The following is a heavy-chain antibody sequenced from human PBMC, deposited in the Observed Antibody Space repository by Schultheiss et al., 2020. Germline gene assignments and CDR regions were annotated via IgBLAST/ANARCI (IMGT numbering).Heavy chain of an antibody. V-gene: IGHV3-66*02. CDR2: IYSGGST. CDR3: ARDLGFTGPIYYYYGMDV. J-gene: IGHJ6*02. D-gene: IGHD4-11*01. Sequence: GGSLRLSCAASGFTVSSNYMSWVRQAPGKGLEWVSVIYSGGSTYYADSVKGRFTISRDNSKNTLYLQMNSLRAEDTAVYYCARDLGFTGPIYYYYGMDVWGQGNTVTVSS. CDR1: GFTVSSNY.